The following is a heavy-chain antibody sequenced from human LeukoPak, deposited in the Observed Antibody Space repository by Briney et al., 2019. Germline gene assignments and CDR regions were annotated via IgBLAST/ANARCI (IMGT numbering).Heavy chain of an antibody. CDR1: GFAFSDFW. CDR2: INEHGTT. J-gene: IGHJ4*02. D-gene: IGHD3-16*01. V-gene: IGHV3-74*01. CDR3: ARVGGGN. Sequence: PGGSLRLSCAASGFAFSDFWMYWVRHAPGKGLVWISNINEHGTTAYADPVKGRFTISRDNAKNILYLQMNSLRAEDTAVYYCARVGGGNWGQGTLVTVSS.